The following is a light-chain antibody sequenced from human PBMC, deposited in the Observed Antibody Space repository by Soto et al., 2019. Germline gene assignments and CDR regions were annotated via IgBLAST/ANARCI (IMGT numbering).Light chain of an antibody. CDR1: ESISRDY. Sequence: EIVLTQSPGTLSLSPGQRVTLSCRASESISRDYLAWYQQRLGQAPRLLIHDASTRARGIPDRFSGSKSGTDFTLTIRGLEPEDAAVYYCQQYGSSPITFGQGTRLEIK. CDR2: DAS. V-gene: IGKV3-20*01. CDR3: QQYGSSPIT. J-gene: IGKJ5*01.